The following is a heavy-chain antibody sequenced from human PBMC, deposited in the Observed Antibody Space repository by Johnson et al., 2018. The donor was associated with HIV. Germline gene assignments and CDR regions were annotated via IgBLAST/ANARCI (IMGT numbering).Heavy chain of an antibody. D-gene: IGHD6-13*01. Sequence: QVQLVESGGGVVQPGGSLRLSCAGSGFTFSSYGMHWVRQAPGKGLEWVSFIRYDGSDKHYADSVKGRFTISRDNSKNTVYLQTNSLRAEDTAVYYCARNSHSSNWYEWEAFDIWGQGTMVTVSS. CDR3: ARNSHSSNWYEWEAFDI. CDR1: GFTFSSYG. J-gene: IGHJ3*02. CDR2: IRYDGSDK. V-gene: IGHV3-30*02.